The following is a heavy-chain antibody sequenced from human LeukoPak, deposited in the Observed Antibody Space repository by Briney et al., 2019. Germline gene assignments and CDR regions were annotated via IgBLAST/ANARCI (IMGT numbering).Heavy chain of an antibody. Sequence: PGGSLRLSCAASGFTFDDYAMHWVRQTAGKGPEWVSGISWNSGSLGYADSVKGRFTISRDNAKNSLFLQLNSLRAEDTAFYYCVKDSGSYLAGVAGRNAFDIWGQGTMVTVSS. CDR3: VKDSGSYLAGVAGRNAFDI. V-gene: IGHV3-9*01. CDR1: GFTFDDYA. CDR2: ISWNSGSL. D-gene: IGHD3-10*01. J-gene: IGHJ3*02.